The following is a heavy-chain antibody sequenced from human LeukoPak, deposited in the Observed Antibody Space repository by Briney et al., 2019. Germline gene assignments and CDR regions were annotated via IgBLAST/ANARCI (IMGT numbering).Heavy chain of an antibody. J-gene: IGHJ6*03. V-gene: IGHV3-23*01. D-gene: IGHD6-6*01. CDR2: ISGSGGST. Sequence: GGSLRLSCAASGFTFSSYGMSWVRQAPGKGLEWVSAISGSGGSTYYADSVKGRFTISRDNSKNTLYLQMNSLRAEDTAVYYCAKDAYSSSVVDYYYYMDVWGKGTMVTVSS. CDR3: AKDAYSSSVVDYYYYMDV. CDR1: GFTFSSYG.